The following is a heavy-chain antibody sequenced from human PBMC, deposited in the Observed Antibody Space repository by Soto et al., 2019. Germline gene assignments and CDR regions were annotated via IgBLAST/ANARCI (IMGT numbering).Heavy chain of an antibody. CDR1: GFSLSTSGVG. CDR2: IFWDYDK. D-gene: IGHD3-9*01. J-gene: IGHJ4*02. Sequence: QITLKESGPTLVKPTQTLTLTCTFSGFSLSTSGVGVGWIRQPPGKALEWLGLIFWDYDKRYSPSLKSRLTITKGTSKNQVVLTMTYMDPVNTATYYCAHSPPFNILAVYVNDLYYWVQGTLVTVSS. CDR3: AHSPPFNILAVYVNDLYY. V-gene: IGHV2-5*02.